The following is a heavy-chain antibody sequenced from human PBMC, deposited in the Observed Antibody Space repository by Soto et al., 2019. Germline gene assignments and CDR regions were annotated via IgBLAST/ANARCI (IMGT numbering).Heavy chain of an antibody. J-gene: IGHJ4*02. Sequence: GGSLRLSCAASGFTFSSYGMHWVRQAPGKGLEWVAVIWYDGSNKYYADSVKGRFTISRDNSKNTLYLQMNSLRAEDTAVYYCARVGYYDSSGYYPLAYWGQGTLVTVS. V-gene: IGHV3-33*01. D-gene: IGHD3-22*01. CDR2: IWYDGSNK. CDR3: ARVGYYDSSGYYPLAY. CDR1: GFTFSSYG.